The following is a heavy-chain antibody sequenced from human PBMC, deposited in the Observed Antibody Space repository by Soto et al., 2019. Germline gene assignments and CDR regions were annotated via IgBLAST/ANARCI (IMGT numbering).Heavy chain of an antibody. CDR3: AMVDNYVTPTPQDV. CDR2: ISPYTGDT. D-gene: IGHD3-16*01. J-gene: IGHJ6*02. V-gene: IGHV1-18*01. Sequence: QVQLVQSGDEMKKPGASERVSCEASGYIFVNYGIAWVRQAPGQGLEWMGWISPYTGDTHSASKVQGRLTMTTDTSTSTAYMDLGSLTSDDTAVYYCAMVDNYVTPTPQDVWGQGTTVTVSS. CDR1: GYIFVNYG.